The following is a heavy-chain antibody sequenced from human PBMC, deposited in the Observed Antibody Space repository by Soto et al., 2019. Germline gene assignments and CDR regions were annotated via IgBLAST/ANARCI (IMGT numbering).Heavy chain of an antibody. J-gene: IGHJ4*02. CDR2: IYYSGST. V-gene: IGHV4-31*03. Sequence: SETLSLTCTVSGGSISSGGYYWSWIRQHPGKGLEWIGYIYYSGSTYYNPSLKSRVTISVDTSKNQFSLKLSSVTAADTAVYYCARGSGSSGYYSFDYWGQGTLVTVSS. CDR3: ARGSGSSGYYSFDY. CDR1: GGSISSGGYY. D-gene: IGHD3-22*01.